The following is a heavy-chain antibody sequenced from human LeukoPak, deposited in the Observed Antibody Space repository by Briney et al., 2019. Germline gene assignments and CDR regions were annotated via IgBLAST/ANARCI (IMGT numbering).Heavy chain of an antibody. Sequence: ASVKVSCKASGYTFTSYYMHWVRQAPGQGLEWMGIINPSGGSTSYAQKFQGRVTMTRDTSISTAYMELSRLRSDDTAVYYCARDLGYCSGGSCYLNWFDPWGQGTLVTVSS. CDR2: INPSGGST. CDR1: GYTFTSYY. J-gene: IGHJ5*02. D-gene: IGHD2-15*01. CDR3: ARDLGYCSGGSCYLNWFDP. V-gene: IGHV1-46*01.